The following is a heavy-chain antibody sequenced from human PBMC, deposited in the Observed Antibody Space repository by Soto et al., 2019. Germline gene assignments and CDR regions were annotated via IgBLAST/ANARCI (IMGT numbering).Heavy chain of an antibody. CDR2: ISYDGSNK. D-gene: IGHD6-13*01. Sequence: QVQLVESGGGVVQPGRSLRLSCAASGFTFSSYAMHWVRQAPGKGLAWVAVISYDGSNKYYADSVKGRFTISRDNSKNTLYLQMNSLRAEDTAVYYCARDSRSSSWENYFDYWGQGTLVTVSS. J-gene: IGHJ4*02. CDR1: GFTFSSYA. CDR3: ARDSRSSSWENYFDY. V-gene: IGHV3-30-3*01.